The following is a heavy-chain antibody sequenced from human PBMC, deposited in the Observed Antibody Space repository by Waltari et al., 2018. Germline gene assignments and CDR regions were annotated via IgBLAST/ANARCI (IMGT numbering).Heavy chain of an antibody. CDR3: ARVGKVRDYYYYGMDV. J-gene: IGHJ6*02. CDR1: GFTVSSNY. Sequence: EVQLVESGGGLIQPGGSLRLSCAASGFTVSSNYMSWVRQAPGKGLEWVSVIYSGGSTYYADAVKGRFTISRDNSKNTLYLQMNSLGAEDTAVYYCARVGKVRDYYYYGMDVWGQGTTVTVSS. D-gene: IGHD1-26*01. CDR2: IYSGGST. V-gene: IGHV3-53*01.